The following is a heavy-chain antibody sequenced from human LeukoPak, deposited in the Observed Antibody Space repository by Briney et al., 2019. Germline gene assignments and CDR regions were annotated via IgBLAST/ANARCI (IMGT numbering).Heavy chain of an antibody. CDR3: ASPIAAAGSLGAFDI. D-gene: IGHD6-13*01. V-gene: IGHV3-30-3*01. CDR2: ISYDGSNK. J-gene: IGHJ3*02. Sequence: GRSPRLSCAASGFTFSSYAMHWVRQAPGKGLEWVAVISYDGSNKYYADSVKGRFTISRDNSKNTLYLQMNSLRAEDTAVYYCASPIAAAGSLGAFDIWGQGTMVTVSS. CDR1: GFTFSSYA.